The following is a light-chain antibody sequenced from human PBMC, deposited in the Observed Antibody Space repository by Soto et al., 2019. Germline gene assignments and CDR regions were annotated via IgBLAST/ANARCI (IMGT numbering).Light chain of an antibody. Sequence: QTVVTQEPSFSVSPGGTVTLTCGLSSGSVSASYGPSWYQQTPGQAPRRLIYSAYTRSSEVPDRFSGSILGNKAALTITGAQADDESDYYCVLYLGSGIWVFGGGTKLTVL. CDR3: VLYLGSGIWV. CDR1: SGSVSASYG. V-gene: IGLV8-61*01. CDR2: SAY. J-gene: IGLJ3*02.